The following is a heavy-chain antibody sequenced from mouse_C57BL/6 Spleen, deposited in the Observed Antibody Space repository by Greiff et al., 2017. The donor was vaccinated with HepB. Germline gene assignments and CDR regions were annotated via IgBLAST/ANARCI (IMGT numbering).Heavy chain of an antibody. J-gene: IGHJ1*03. Sequence: VQLQQPGAELVKPGASVKLSCKASGYTFTSYWMHWVKQRPGQGLEWIGMIHPNSGSTNYNEKFKSKATLTVDKSSSTAYMQLSSLTSEDSAVYYCARGSSIYYGNYVWYFDVWGTGTTVTVSS. CDR2: IHPNSGST. CDR1: GYTFTSYW. V-gene: IGHV1-64*01. CDR3: ARGSSIYYGNYVWYFDV. D-gene: IGHD2-1*01.